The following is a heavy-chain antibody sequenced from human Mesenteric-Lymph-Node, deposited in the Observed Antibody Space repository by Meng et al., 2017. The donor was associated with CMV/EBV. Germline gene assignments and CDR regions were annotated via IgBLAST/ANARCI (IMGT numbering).Heavy chain of an antibody. CDR1: GGPLSSYY. D-gene: IGHD3-22*01. CDR2: ISYSGSF. CDR3: ARGYYDSSGSSNTFDI. Sequence: SETLSLTFTVPGGPLSSYYWTWIRQSPGKGLEWIGYISYSGSFNSNPSLKGRVTMSVDTSKNQVFLNLRSVTAADTAVYYCARGYYDSSGSSNTFDIWGQGTMVTVSS. J-gene: IGHJ3*02. V-gene: IGHV4-59*01.